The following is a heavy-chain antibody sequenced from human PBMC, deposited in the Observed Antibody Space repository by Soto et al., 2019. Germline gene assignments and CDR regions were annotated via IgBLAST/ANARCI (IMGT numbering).Heavy chain of an antibody. V-gene: IGHV1-69*06. CDR1: GGTFASYS. J-gene: IGHJ6*02. Sequence: QEELVQSGAEVKKPGSSVNVSCKASGGTFASYSITWVRQAPGQRLEWMGEIIPLLRTVNYAQKFQGRLTITGDRSTGTVYMALSSLGSDDTAVYYCARDPVDLFGYMDVWGHGTTVTVS. CDR3: ARDPVDLFGYMDV. D-gene: IGHD6-25*01. CDR2: IIPLLRTV.